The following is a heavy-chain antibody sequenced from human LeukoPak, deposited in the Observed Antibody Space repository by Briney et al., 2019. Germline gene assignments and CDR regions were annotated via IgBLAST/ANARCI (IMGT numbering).Heavy chain of an antibody. CDR2: IIDSGST. V-gene: IGHV4-34*12. CDR3: ALAPQGSLGAGGPIAAADN. Sequence: PSETLSLTCAVYGGSFSGYYWSWIRQPPGKGLEWIGEIIDSGSTNYNPSLKSRVSISVDTSTNQFSLKLSSVTAADTAVYYCALAPQGSLGAGGPIAAADNWGQGNLFSVSS. D-gene: IGHD6-13*01. CDR1: GGSFSGYY. J-gene: IGHJ4*02.